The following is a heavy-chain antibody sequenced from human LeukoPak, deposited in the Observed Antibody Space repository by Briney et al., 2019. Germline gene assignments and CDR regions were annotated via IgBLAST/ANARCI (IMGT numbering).Heavy chain of an antibody. V-gene: IGHV3-7*01. D-gene: IGHD3-9*01. CDR1: GFTFSSSW. J-gene: IGHJ4*02. Sequence: PGGSLRLSCAASGFTFSSSWMHWVRQAPGKGLEWVANIKQDGSEKYYVDSVKGRFTISRDNAKNSLYLQMNSLRAEDTAVYYCARDRRYYDILTGYHYDYWGQGTLVTVSS. CDR3: ARDRRYYDILTGYHYDY. CDR2: IKQDGSEK.